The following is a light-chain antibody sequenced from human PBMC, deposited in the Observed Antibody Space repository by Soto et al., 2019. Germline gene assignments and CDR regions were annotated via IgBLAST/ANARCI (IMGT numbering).Light chain of an antibody. J-gene: IGKJ4*01. Sequence: EIVMTQSPATLSVSPGERATLFCRASQSISSNLAWYQQKAGQAPRLLIYGTSTRATGIPARFSGSGSGTEFTLTISSLQSEDSAVYYCQQYNNGPPLSFGGGTKVEIK. CDR2: GTS. V-gene: IGKV3-15*01. CDR3: QQYNNGPPLS. CDR1: QSISSN.